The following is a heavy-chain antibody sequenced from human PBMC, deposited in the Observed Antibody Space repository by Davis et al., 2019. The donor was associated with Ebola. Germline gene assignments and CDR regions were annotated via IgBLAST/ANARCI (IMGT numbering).Heavy chain of an antibody. CDR3: ARGEWDIVVVPAATGMDV. V-gene: IGHV3-21*01. J-gene: IGHJ6*02. Sequence: GESLKISCAASGFTFSSYSMNWVRQAPGKGLEWVSSISSSSSYIYYADSVKGRFTISRDNAKNSLYLQMNSLRAEDTAVYYCARGEWDIVVVPAATGMDVWGQGTTVTVSS. CDR1: GFTFSSYS. CDR2: ISSSSSYI. D-gene: IGHD2-2*01.